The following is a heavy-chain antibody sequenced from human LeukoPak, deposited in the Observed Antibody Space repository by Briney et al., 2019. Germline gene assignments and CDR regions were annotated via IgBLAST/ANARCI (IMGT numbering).Heavy chain of an antibody. CDR2: IIPIFGIA. Sequence: SVKVSCKASGGTFSSYAISWVRQAPGQGLEWMGRIIPIFGIANYAQKFQGRVTITADKSTSTAYMELSSLRSEDTVVYYCARSYYDSSGYLDYWGQGTLVTVSS. V-gene: IGHV1-69*04. CDR1: GGTFSSYA. CDR3: ARSYYDSSGYLDY. J-gene: IGHJ4*02. D-gene: IGHD3-22*01.